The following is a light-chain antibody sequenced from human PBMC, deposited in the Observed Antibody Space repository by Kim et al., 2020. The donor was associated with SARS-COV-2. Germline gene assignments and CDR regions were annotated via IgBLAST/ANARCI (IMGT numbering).Light chain of an antibody. V-gene: IGKV4-1*01. CDR3: QQYYSTPWT. CDR1: QSVLYSSNNKSY. Sequence: ATINCKSSQSVLYSSNNKSYLAWYQQQPGQPPKLLIYWASTRESGVPDRFSGSGSGTDFTLTISSLQAEDVAVYYCQQYYSTPWTFGQGTKVDIK. CDR2: WAS. J-gene: IGKJ1*01.